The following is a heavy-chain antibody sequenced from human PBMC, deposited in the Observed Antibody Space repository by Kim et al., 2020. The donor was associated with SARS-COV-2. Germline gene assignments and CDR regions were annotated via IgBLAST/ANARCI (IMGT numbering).Heavy chain of an antibody. V-gene: IGHV1-58*01. CDR1: GFTFTSSA. CDR3: AADPLHSGYVPYYYGMDV. D-gene: IGHD5-12*01. J-gene: IGHJ6*02. Sequence: SVKVSCKASGFTFTSSAVQWVRQARGQRLEWIGWIVVGSGNTNYAQKFQERVTITRAMSTSTAYMELSSLRSEDTAVYYCAADPLHSGYVPYYYGMDVWGEGTTVTVSS. CDR2: IVVGSGNT.